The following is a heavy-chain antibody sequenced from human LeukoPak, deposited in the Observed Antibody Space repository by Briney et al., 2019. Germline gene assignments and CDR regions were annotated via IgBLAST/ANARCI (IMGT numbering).Heavy chain of an antibody. CDR3: ARDRSPAPGRSYGRGHFDY. CDR2: INPNSGGT. J-gene: IGHJ4*02. CDR1: GYTFTDYY. D-gene: IGHD5-18*01. Sequence: ASVKVSCKASGYTFTDYYMHWVRQAPGQGLEWMGWINPNSGGTKNAQKFQGRVTMTRDTSISTACMELSRLRSDDTAVYYCARDRSPAPGRSYGRGHFDYWGQGTLVTVSS. V-gene: IGHV1-2*02.